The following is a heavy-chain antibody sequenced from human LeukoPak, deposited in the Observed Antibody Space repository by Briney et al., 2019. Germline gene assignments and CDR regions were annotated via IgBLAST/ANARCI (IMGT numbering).Heavy chain of an antibody. D-gene: IGHD3-22*01. V-gene: IGHV3-33*01. CDR2: IWSGGTNK. CDR1: GFTLSGYG. CDR3: ARTHYDGGGSYKFDS. J-gene: IGHJ4*02. Sequence: GTSLRLSCAASGFTLSGYGMHWVRQAPGKGLEWVAIIWSGGTNKYYADSVKGRFTISRDNSKNTLYLQMDSLRAEDTALYYCARTHYDGGGSYKFDSWGQGTLVTVSS.